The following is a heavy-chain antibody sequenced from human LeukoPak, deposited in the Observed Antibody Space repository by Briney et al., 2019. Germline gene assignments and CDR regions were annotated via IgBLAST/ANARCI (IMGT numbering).Heavy chain of an antibody. V-gene: IGHV1-46*01. Sequence: ASVKVSCKASGYTFTSYYMHWVRQAPGQGLEWMGIINPSGGSTSYAQKFQGRVTMTRDTSTSTVYMELSSLRSEDTAEYYCARDGPMTYGSGKRGKIDYWGQGTLVTVSS. CDR3: ARDGPMTYGSGKRGKIDY. D-gene: IGHD3-10*01. J-gene: IGHJ4*02. CDR2: INPSGGST. CDR1: GYTFTSYY.